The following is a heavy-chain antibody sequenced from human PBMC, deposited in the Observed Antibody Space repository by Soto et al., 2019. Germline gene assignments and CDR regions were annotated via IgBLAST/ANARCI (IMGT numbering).Heavy chain of an antibody. CDR3: ARDLYSTSWYVRAFDM. V-gene: IGHV1-46*03. J-gene: IGHJ3*02. CDR2: INPTTTTT. Sequence: GASVKVSCKASENTFSTYSLHWVRQAPGQGLEWMGVINPTTTTTTDAQKYQGRNTMNRDTSTSTVFIELSSLRSGDTAVYYCARDLYSTSWYVRAFDMWGQGTMVTVSS. D-gene: IGHD6-13*01. CDR1: ENTFSTYS.